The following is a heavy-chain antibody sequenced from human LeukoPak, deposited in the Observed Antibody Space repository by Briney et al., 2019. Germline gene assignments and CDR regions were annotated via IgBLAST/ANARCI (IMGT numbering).Heavy chain of an antibody. D-gene: IGHD6-19*01. V-gene: IGHV1-69*05. Sequence: EASVKVSCKASGGTFSSYAISWVRQAPGQGLEWMGGIIPIFGTANYAQKLQGRVTMTTDTSTSTAYMELRSLRSDDTAVYYCARIGQWLAMIDYWGQGTLVTVSS. CDR1: GGTFSSYA. J-gene: IGHJ4*02. CDR2: IIPIFGTA. CDR3: ARIGQWLAMIDY.